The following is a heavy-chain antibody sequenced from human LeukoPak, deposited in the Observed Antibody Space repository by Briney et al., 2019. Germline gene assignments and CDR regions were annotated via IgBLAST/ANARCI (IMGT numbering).Heavy chain of an antibody. V-gene: IGHV3-23*01. CDR3: AKDIVSGSYYYFDY. J-gene: IGHJ4*02. CDR1: GFTFSSYA. D-gene: IGHD1-26*01. CDR2: ISSSGGST. Sequence: GGSLRLSCATSGFTFSSYAMSWVRQAPGKGLEWASAISSSGGSTYYADSVKGRFTISRDNSKNTLYLQMDSLRADDTDVYDCAKDIVSGSYYYFDYWGQGTLVTVSS.